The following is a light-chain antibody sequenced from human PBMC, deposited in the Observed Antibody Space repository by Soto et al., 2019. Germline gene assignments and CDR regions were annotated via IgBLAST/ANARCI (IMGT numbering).Light chain of an antibody. J-gene: IGKJ5*01. Sequence: EIVLTQSPDTLSLSPGERATLSCRASQSVSSSYLAWYQQKPGQAPRLLICGASSRATGIPDRFSGSGSGTDFTLTISRLEPEDFAVYYCQQYGSSPPITFGQGTRLEIK. V-gene: IGKV3-20*01. CDR2: GAS. CDR3: QQYGSSPPIT. CDR1: QSVSSSY.